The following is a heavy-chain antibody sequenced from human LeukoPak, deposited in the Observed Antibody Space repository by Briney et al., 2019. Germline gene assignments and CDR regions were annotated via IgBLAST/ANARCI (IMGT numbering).Heavy chain of an antibody. V-gene: IGHV4-34*01. D-gene: IGHD4-17*01. J-gene: IGHJ4*02. Sequence: PSETPSLTCAVYGGSFSGYYWSWIRQPPGKGLEWIGEINHSGRTKYNPSLKSRVTISVDTSKNQFSLKLSSVTAADTAVYYCVRGGVTVTSVYYWGQGTLVTVSS. CDR2: INHSGRT. CDR1: GGSFSGYY. CDR3: VRGGVTVTSVYY.